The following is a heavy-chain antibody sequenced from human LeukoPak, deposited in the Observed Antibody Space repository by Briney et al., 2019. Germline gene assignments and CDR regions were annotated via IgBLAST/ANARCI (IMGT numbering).Heavy chain of an antibody. CDR3: ARVLNWGFDY. CDR2: INHSGST. CDR1: GGSFSGYY. J-gene: IGHJ4*02. D-gene: IGHD7-27*01. V-gene: IGHV4-34*01. Sequence: SETLSLTCAVHGGSFSGYYWSWIRQPPGKGLEWIGEINHSGSTNYNPSLKSRVTISVDTSKNQFSLKLSSVTAADTAVYYCARVLNWGFDYWGQGTLVTVSS.